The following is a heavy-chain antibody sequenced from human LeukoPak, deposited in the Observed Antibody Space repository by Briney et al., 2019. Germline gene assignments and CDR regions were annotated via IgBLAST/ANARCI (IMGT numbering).Heavy chain of an antibody. J-gene: IGHJ4*02. V-gene: IGHV3-30-3*01. Sequence: GGSLRLSCAASGFTFSSYAMHWVRQAPGKGLEWVAVISYDGSNKYYADSVKGRFTISRDNSKNTLYLQMNSLRAEDTAVYYCARDRSQIYDFDYWGQGTLVTVSS. CDR1: GFTFSSYA. D-gene: IGHD5/OR15-5a*01. CDR3: ARDRSQIYDFDY. CDR2: ISYDGSNK.